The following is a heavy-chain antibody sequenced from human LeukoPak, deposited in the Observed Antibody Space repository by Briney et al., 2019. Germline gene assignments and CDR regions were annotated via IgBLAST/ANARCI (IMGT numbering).Heavy chain of an antibody. V-gene: IGHV3-23*01. D-gene: IGHD2-2*01. CDR1: GFTFSSYA. Sequence: SGGSLRLSCAASGFTFSSYAMSWVRQAPGKRLEWVSAISGSGGSTYYADSVKGRFTISRDNSKNTLYLQMNSLRAEDTAVYYCAKGYCSSTSCTDWFDPWGQGTLVTVSS. J-gene: IGHJ5*02. CDR3: AKGYCSSTSCTDWFDP. CDR2: ISGSGGST.